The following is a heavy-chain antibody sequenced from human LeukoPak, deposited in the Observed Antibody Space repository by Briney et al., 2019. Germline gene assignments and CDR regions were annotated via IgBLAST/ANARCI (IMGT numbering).Heavy chain of an antibody. J-gene: IGHJ5*02. V-gene: IGHV4-34*01. Sequence: SETLSLTCAVYGGSFSGYYWSWIRQPPGKGLEWIGEINHSGSTNYNPSLKSRVTISVDTSKNQFSLKLSSVTAADTAVYYCARAKKIFGVVLGKTNWFDPWGQGTLVTVSS. CDR2: INHSGST. CDR3: ARAKKIFGVVLGKTNWFDP. CDR1: GGSFSGYY. D-gene: IGHD3-3*01.